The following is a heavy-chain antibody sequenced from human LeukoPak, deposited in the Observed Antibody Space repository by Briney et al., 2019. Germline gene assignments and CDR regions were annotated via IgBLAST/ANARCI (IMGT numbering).Heavy chain of an antibody. J-gene: IGHJ3*01. D-gene: IGHD3-10*01. CDR3: TKNQYSGTIITPLDPFDV. CDR1: GHAL. V-gene: IGHV1-2*02. Sequence: ASVKVSCKASGHALISWVRQAPGQGIEWMGWIDPNTGGTNFAQKFQGRITMTRDTSINTVYMELNRLRSDDTAVYYCTKNQYSGTIITPLDPFDVWGQGTMVTVSS. CDR2: IDPNTGGT.